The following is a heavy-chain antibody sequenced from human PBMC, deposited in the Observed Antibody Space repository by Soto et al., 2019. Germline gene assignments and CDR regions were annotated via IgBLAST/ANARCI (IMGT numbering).Heavy chain of an antibody. CDR2: INDDGTYT. CDR3: ARESEDLTSNFDY. Sequence: EVQLVESGGGLLQPGGSLRLSCAASGFTFSMYWMHWVRQVPGKGPEWVSRINDDGTYTNYADSVKGRFTISRDNAKNSLYLEMNSLRAEDTAVYYCARESEDLTSNFDYWGQGTLVTVSS. CDR1: GFTFSMYW. V-gene: IGHV3-74*01. J-gene: IGHJ4*02.